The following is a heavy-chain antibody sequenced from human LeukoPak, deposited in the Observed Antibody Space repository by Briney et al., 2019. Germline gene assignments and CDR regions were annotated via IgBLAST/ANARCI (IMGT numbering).Heavy chain of an antibody. V-gene: IGHV4-59*11. Sequence: SETLSLTCTVSGGSISSHYWSWIRQPPGKGLEWIGYIYYSGSTNYNPSLKSRVTISVDTSKNQFSLKLSSVTAADTAVYYCARGRRRDKWHYFDYWGQGTLVTVSS. CDR3: ARGRRRDKWHYFDY. CDR2: IYYSGST. D-gene: IGHD5-12*01. CDR1: GGSISSHY. J-gene: IGHJ4*02.